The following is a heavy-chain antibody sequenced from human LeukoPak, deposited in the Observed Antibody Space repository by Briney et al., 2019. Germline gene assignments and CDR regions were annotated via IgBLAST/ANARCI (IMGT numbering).Heavy chain of an antibody. V-gene: IGHV4-59*08. Sequence: PSETLSLTCTVSGDSISGYYWSWIRQSPGKGLEFIGYIHYSGTTTYNPSLKSRVTISVDTSKNQFSLKMNSVTAADTAVYYCARLGRDGLNSHLGYWGQGSLVTVAS. CDR3: ARLGRDGLNSHLGY. CDR2: IHYSGTT. J-gene: IGHJ4*02. CDR1: GDSISGYY. D-gene: IGHD5-24*01.